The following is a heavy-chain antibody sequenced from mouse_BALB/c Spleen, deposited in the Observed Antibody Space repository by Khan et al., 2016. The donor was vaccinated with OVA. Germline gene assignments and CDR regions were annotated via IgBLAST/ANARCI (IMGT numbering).Heavy chain of an antibody. Sequence: QVQLKQSGPGLAAPSQSLSITCTISGFSLTNYGVHWVRQPPGKGLEWLVVIWSDGSTTYNSALKSRLTITKDNSQSQVFLRVNSLQTDDTAIYCGARQPYYHYNIMDFWGQGTSVTVSS. CDR1: GFSLTNYG. J-gene: IGHJ4*01. D-gene: IGHD2-10*01. V-gene: IGHV2-6-1*01. CDR2: IWSDGST. CDR3: ARQPYYHYNIMDF.